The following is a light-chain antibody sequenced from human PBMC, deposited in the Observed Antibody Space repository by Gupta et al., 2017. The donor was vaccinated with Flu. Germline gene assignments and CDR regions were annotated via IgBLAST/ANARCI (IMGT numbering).Light chain of an antibody. J-gene: IGKJ4*01. V-gene: IGKV3-11*01. CDR3: EQRRNWPRLT. Sequence: EIVLTQSPATLSLSPGERATLSCRASQSVSTYLAWYQWKPGLAPRLLIYDASNRASGIPARFSGSGSGTDFTLTISSLEPEDFAVYYCEQRRNWPRLTFGGGTMVEI. CDR2: DAS. CDR1: QSVSTY.